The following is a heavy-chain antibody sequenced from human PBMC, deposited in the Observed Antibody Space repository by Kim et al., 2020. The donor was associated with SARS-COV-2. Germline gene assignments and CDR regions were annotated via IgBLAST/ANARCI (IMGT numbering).Heavy chain of an antibody. CDR3: ARGLFRDGFDV. Sequence: GGSLRLSCEVSRFRFNNNGINWVRHATGKGLVWVSRISSDGSITNYADSVKGRFTMSRDNAENTLYLQMNSLRAEDTAVYYCARGLFRDGFDVWGQGTTGTVSS. V-gene: IGHV3-74*01. D-gene: IGHD3-10*02. J-gene: IGHJ6*02. CDR1: RFRFNNNG. CDR2: ISSDGSIT.